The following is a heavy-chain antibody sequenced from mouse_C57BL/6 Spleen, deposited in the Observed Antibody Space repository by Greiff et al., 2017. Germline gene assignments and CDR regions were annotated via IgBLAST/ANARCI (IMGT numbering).Heavy chain of an antibody. CDR2: ISSGSSTI. Sequence: DVKLVESGGGLVKPGGSLKLSCAASGFTFSDYGMHWVRQAPEKGLEWVAYISSGSSTIYYAYTVKGRFTISRDNAKNTLFLQMTSLRSEDTAMYYCAKGYSFAYWGQGTLVTVSA. V-gene: IGHV5-17*01. CDR1: GFTFSDYG. D-gene: IGHD3-2*02. CDR3: AKGYSFAY. J-gene: IGHJ3*01.